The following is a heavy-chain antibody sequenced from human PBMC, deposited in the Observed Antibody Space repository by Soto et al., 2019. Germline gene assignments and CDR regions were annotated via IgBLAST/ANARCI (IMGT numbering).Heavy chain of an antibody. Sequence: SETLSLTCTVSGGSISSSSYYWGWIRQPPGKGLEWIGSIYYSGSTYYNPSLKSRVTISVDTSKNQFSLKLSSVTAADTAVYYCARPVVVVEGWFDPWGQGTLVTVSS. J-gene: IGHJ5*02. V-gene: IGHV4-39*01. CDR1: GGSISSSSYY. CDR3: ARPVVVVEGWFDP. D-gene: IGHD2-15*01. CDR2: IYYSGST.